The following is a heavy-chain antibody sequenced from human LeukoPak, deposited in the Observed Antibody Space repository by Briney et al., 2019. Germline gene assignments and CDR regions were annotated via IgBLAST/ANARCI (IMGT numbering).Heavy chain of an antibody. CDR3: ARDSAGPIDY. CDR2: ISGSSRYI. Sequence: GGSLRLSCAASGFTFSSYSMNWVRQAPGKGLEWVSSISGSSRYIYYADSVKGRFTISRDNAKNSLYLQMNSLRAEDTAVYYCARDSAGPIDYWGQGTLVTVSS. V-gene: IGHV3-21*01. CDR1: GFTFSSYS. J-gene: IGHJ4*02.